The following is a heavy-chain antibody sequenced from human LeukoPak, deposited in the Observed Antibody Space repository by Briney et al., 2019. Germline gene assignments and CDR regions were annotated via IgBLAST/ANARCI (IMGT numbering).Heavy chain of an antibody. V-gene: IGHV3-74*01. CDR2: INSDGSST. J-gene: IGHJ4*02. CDR3: TRECPNYYDSSGYPDY. CDR1: GFTFSSYW. D-gene: IGHD3-22*01. Sequence: GGSLRLSCAASGFTFSSYWMHWVRQAPGKGLVWVSRINSDGSSTSYADSVKGRFTISRDNAKNTLYLQMNSLRAEDTAVYYCTRECPNYYDSSGYPDYWGQGTLVTVSS.